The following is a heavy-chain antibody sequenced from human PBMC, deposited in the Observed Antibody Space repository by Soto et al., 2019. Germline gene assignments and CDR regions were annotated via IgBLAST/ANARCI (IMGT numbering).Heavy chain of an antibody. V-gene: IGHV4-59*01. CDR3: ARGPTYYYDSSGYYLFDY. D-gene: IGHD3-22*01. J-gene: IGHJ4*02. CDR2: IYYSVTT. CDR1: GGSISSYY. Sequence: SETLSLTCTVSGGSISSYYWSWIRQPPGKGLEWIGYIYYSVTTNYNPSIKSRVTISVDTSKNQFSLKLSSVTAADTAVYYCARGPTYYYDSSGYYLFDYWGQGTLVTVSS.